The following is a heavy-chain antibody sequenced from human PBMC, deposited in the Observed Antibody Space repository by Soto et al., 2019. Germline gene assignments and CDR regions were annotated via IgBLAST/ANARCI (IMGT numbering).Heavy chain of an antibody. CDR3: VRLTIRGSRRELGWYYGMDV. CDR1: GSSISSTSYY. Sequence: SETLSLTCTVSGSSISSTSYYWGCSRQPPGKGLEWIGRIDHSGSTYYNPSLKSRVTISVDTSKNQFSLRRSSVTAADTAVYYCVRLTIRGSRRELGWYYGMDVRGQGTTVTVSS. V-gene: IGHV4-39*01. J-gene: IGHJ6*02. D-gene: IGHD3-16*01. CDR2: IDHSGST.